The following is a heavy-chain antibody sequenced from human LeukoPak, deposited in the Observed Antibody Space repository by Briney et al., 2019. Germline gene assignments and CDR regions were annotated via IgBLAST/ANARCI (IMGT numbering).Heavy chain of an antibody. CDR2: ISGSGGST. Sequence: PGGSLRLSCAASGFIFDDYAMHWVRQAPGKGLEWVSGISGSGGSTYYADSVKGRFTISRDNSKNTLYLQMNSLRAEDTAVYYCAKDRTAYGDNFFDYWGQGTLVTVSS. D-gene: IGHD4-17*01. CDR1: GFIFDDYA. CDR3: AKDRTAYGDNFFDY. J-gene: IGHJ4*02. V-gene: IGHV3-23*01.